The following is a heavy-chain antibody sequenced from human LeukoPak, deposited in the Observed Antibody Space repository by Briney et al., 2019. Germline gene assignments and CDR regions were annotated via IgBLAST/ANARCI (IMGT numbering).Heavy chain of an antibody. J-gene: IGHJ4*02. CDR3: ARRIAAAGRSFDY. V-gene: IGHV3-23*01. Sequence: GGSLRLSCAVSGITLSNYGMSWVRQAPGKGLEWVAGISDSGGRTNYADSVKGRFTISRDNPKNSLYLQMNSLRAEDTAVYYCARRIAAAGRSFDYWGQGTLVTVSS. D-gene: IGHD6-13*01. CDR2: ISDSGGRT. CDR1: GITLSNYG.